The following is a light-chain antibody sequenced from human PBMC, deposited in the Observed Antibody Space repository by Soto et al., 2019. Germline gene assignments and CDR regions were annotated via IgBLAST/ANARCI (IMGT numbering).Light chain of an antibody. Sequence: QSALTQPASVSGSPGQSIAISCTGTSSDVGKYSYVSWFQQYPGNAPKLMIYEVSNRPSGVSNRFSGSKSGNMASLTISGLQGEDEADYYCSSFTTSSTWVFGGGTKVTVL. CDR1: SSDVGKYSY. V-gene: IGLV2-14*01. CDR2: EVS. CDR3: SSFTTSSTWV. J-gene: IGLJ3*02.